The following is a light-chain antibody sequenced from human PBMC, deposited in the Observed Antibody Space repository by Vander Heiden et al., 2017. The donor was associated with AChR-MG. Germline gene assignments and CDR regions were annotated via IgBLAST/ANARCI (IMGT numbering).Light chain of an antibody. CDR2: DAS. CDR1: QSVSTN. J-gene: IGKJ1*01. Sequence: EILVTQSPATLSASAGETATLSCRASQSVSTNLAWYQQKPGQAPRLLIYDASTRATGIPARFSGSGSGTEFTLTISSLQSEDFAVYYCQQYNKRPGTFGQGTKVEIK. CDR3: QQYNKRPGT. V-gene: IGKV3-15*01.